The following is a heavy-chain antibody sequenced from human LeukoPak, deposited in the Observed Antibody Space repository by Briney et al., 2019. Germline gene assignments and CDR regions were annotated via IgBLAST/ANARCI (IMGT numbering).Heavy chain of an antibody. CDR3: AGRGSGSYFDY. Sequence: GGSLRLSCAASGFTFSDYYMSWIRQAPGKGLEWVSVISGSGGSTYYADSVKGRFTVSRDNSQNTLYLQMNSLRAEDTAVYYCAGRGSGSYFDYWGQGTLVTVSS. J-gene: IGHJ4*02. D-gene: IGHD3-10*01. CDR1: GFTFSDYY. V-gene: IGHV3-23*01. CDR2: ISGSGGST.